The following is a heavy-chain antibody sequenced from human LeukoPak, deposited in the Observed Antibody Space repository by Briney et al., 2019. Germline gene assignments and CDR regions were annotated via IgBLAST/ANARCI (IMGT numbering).Heavy chain of an antibody. V-gene: IGHV4-59*01. J-gene: IGHJ6*02. D-gene: IGHD6-6*01. CDR3: ARVAARYVGMDV. Sequence: PSETLSLTCTVSAGSINNYYWRWIRQPPGKGLEWIGYIYYSGSTNYNPSLKSRVTISVDTSKKQVSLNLSSVTAADTAVYYCARVAARYVGMDVWGQGTTVTVSS. CDR1: AGSINNYY. CDR2: IYYSGST.